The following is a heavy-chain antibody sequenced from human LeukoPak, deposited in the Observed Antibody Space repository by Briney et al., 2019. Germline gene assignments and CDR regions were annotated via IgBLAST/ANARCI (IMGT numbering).Heavy chain of an antibody. CDR2: ISGSGGST. V-gene: IGHV3-23*01. J-gene: IGHJ4*02. CDR3: ASETYYYDSSSEGDY. D-gene: IGHD3-22*01. CDR1: GFTFSSYA. Sequence: PGGSLRLSCAASGFTFSSYAMSWVRQAPGKGLEWVSAISGSGGSTYYADSVKGRFTISRDNSKNTLYLQMNSLRAEDTAVYYCASETYYYDSSSEGDYWGQGTLVTVSS.